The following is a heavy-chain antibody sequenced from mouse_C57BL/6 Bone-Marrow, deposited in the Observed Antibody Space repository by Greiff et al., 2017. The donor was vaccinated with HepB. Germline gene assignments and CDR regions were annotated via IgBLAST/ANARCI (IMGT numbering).Heavy chain of an antibody. CDR1: GFNFKDDY. V-gene: IGHV14-4*01. D-gene: IGHD2-3*01. J-gene: IGHJ3*01. CDR2: IDPENGDT. CDR3: APLVTPYFAY. Sequence: VQLQQSGAELVRPGASVKLSCTASGFNFKDDYMHWVKQRPEQGLEWIGWIDPENGDTEYTSKFQGKATITADTSSNTAYLQLSSLTSEDTAVYYCAPLVTPYFAYGGRGTLITVSA.